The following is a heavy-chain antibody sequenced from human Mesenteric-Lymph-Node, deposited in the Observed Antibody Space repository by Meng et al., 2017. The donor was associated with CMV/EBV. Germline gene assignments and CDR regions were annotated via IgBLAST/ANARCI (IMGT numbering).Heavy chain of an antibody. CDR1: GFTFSHYD. Sequence: GESLKISCAASGFTFSHYDMNWVRQAPGKGLEWVSYISRSGNIIYFADSVKGRFTISRDNAKNSLYVQMNSLRVEDTAVYYCARVGEPYCSTTICYPQSIDYWGQGTLVTVSS. V-gene: IGHV3-48*03. J-gene: IGHJ4*02. D-gene: IGHD2-2*01. CDR3: ARVGEPYCSTTICYPQSIDY. CDR2: ISRSGNII.